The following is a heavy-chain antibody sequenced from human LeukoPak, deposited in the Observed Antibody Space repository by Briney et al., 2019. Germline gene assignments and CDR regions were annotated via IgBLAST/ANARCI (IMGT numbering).Heavy chain of an antibody. V-gene: IGHV4-39*01. CDR2: VYYTGTT. D-gene: IGHD6-19*01. Sequence: SETLSLTCTVSGGSISSRNYYWGWIRQPPGKGLEWIGGVYYTGTTYSNPSLKSRVTISVDTSKNQFSLRLSSVTAADTAVYYCARHVSVAVTNFFDYWGQGTLVTVSS. CDR3: ARHVSVAVTNFFDY. J-gene: IGHJ4*02. CDR1: GGSISSRNYY.